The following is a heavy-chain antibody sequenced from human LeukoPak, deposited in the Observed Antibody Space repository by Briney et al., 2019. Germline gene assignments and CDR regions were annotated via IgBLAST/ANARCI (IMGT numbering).Heavy chain of an antibody. V-gene: IGHV3-11*01. CDR3: ARIGSTGYYPFYSYYMDV. CDR2: ISSSGRTI. Sequence: GGSLRLSCAASGFTFSDYYMSWIRQAPGKGLEWVSYISSSGRTIYYADSVKGRFTISRDNAKNSLSLQMNSLRAEDTAMYYCARIGSTGYYPFYSYYMDVWGKGTTVTVSS. D-gene: IGHD3-9*01. CDR1: GFTFSDYY. J-gene: IGHJ6*03.